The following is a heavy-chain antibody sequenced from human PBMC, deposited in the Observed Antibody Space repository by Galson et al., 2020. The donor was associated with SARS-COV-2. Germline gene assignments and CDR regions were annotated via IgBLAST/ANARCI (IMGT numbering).Heavy chain of an antibody. CDR1: GFTFSDYY. D-gene: IGHD1-26*01. CDR3: ARGFELLGLFDY. Sequence: NSGGSLRLSCAASGFTFSDYYMSWIRQAPGKGLEWVSYISSSGSTIYYADSVKSRFTISRDNAKNSLYLQMNSLRAEDTAVYYCARGFELLGLFDYWGQGTLVTVSS. V-gene: IGHV3-11*01. CDR2: ISSSGSTI. J-gene: IGHJ4*02.